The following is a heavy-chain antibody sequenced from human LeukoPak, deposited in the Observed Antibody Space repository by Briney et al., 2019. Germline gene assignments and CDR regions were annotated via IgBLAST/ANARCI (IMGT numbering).Heavy chain of an antibody. CDR2: INHSGST. D-gene: IGHD6-19*01. V-gene: IGHV4-34*01. CDR1: GESFSGYY. Sequence: SETLSLTCAVYGESFSGYYWSWIRQPPGKGLEWIGEINHSGSTNYNPSLRSRVTVSVHTSKNQLSLKLSSVTAADTAVYYCARQWLVSPLFDYWGQGTLVTVSP. J-gene: IGHJ4*02. CDR3: ARQWLVSPLFDY.